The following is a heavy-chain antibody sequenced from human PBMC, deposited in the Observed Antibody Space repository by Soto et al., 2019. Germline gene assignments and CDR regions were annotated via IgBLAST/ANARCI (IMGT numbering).Heavy chain of an antibody. CDR3: ARAGMAWSIDY. D-gene: IGHD2-8*02. J-gene: IGHJ4*02. CDR1: GSSFISYE. V-gene: IGHV3-48*03. CDR2: IISSSTTI. Sequence: GGSLRLSCAASGSSFISYEMKWVRQAPGKGLDWLSYIISSSTTIYYADSVKGRFTTSRDNASNSLYLHMSSLRVENTAVYYCARAGMAWSIDYWGQGTPVTVSS.